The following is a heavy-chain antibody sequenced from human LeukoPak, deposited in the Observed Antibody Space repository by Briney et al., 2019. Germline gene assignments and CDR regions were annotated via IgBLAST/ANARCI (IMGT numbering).Heavy chain of an antibody. CDR2: ISVYNGNA. J-gene: IGHJ1*01. Sequence: ASVKVSCKASGYTFTTYGINWVRQAPGQGLEWMGGISVYNGNANYAQNLQGRVTMTTDTSTSTAYMELRSLRSDDTAVYYCARDPIYYSDSSGYPEYFQHWGQGTLVTVSS. CDR3: ARDPIYYSDSSGYPEYFQH. D-gene: IGHD3-22*01. CDR1: GYTFTTYG. V-gene: IGHV1-18*01.